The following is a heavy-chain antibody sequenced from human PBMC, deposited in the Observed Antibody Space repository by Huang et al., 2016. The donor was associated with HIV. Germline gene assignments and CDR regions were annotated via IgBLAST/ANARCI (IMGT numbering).Heavy chain of an antibody. CDR2: IIPRFGTR. D-gene: IGHD3-16*01. J-gene: IGHJ3*01. V-gene: IGHV1-69*13. CDR1: GGSFNNFG. Sequence: QVQLVQSGAEVRKPGSSVKVSCRASGGSFNNFGINRVRQAPGQGLGWMGGIIPRFGTRNDAQRFKDRVTITADETTGVVHLEVTSLRSDDTAVYFCAKRGGAWGSPYAFDLWGPGTMVTVSS. CDR3: AKRGGAWGSPYAFDL.